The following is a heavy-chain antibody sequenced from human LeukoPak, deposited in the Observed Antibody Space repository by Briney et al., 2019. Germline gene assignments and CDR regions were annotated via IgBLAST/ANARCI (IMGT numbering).Heavy chain of an antibody. CDR2: IIPIFGTA. CDR3: ARSEKYYYDSSGYYGYYFDY. D-gene: IGHD3-22*01. V-gene: IGHV1-69*05. Sequence: ASVKVFCKASGGTFSSYAISWVRQAPGQGLEWMGGIIPIFGTANYAQKFQGRVTITTDESTSTAYMELSSLRSEDTAVYYCARSEKYYYDSSGYYGYYFDYWGQGTLVTVSS. CDR1: GGTFSSYA. J-gene: IGHJ4*02.